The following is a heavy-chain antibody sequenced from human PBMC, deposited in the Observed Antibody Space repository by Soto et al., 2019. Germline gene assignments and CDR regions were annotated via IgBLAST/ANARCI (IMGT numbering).Heavy chain of an antibody. CDR3: ARRSRVPTMRGADDY. CDR1: GYSFTSYG. D-gene: IGHD5-12*01. J-gene: IGHJ4*02. V-gene: IGHV1-18*01. CDR2: ISASNGNT. Sequence: QVQLVQSGAEVKNPGASVKVSCKASGYSFTSYGISWVRQAPGQGLEWMGWISASNGNTNYAQKVQGRVTMTTDTSTSTAYMEVRSLRSDDTAVYYCARRSRVPTMRGADDYWGQGTLVTVSS.